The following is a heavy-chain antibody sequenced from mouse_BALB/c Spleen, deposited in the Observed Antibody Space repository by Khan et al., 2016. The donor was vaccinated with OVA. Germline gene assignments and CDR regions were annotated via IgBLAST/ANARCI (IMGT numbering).Heavy chain of an antibody. CDR1: GYTFTDYA. V-gene: IGHV1S137*01. CDR2: ISTYSGDT. Sequence: QVQLQQSGPELVRPGVSVKISCKASGYTFTDYAMHWVKQRHAKSLEWVGLISTYSGDTDYNQRFKVKATMTVDKSSSTAYMELARLTSADSAIYCSARPTYDGTYEYWGQGTTLTVSS. D-gene: IGHD2-3*01. J-gene: IGHJ2*01. CDR3: ARPTYDGTYEY.